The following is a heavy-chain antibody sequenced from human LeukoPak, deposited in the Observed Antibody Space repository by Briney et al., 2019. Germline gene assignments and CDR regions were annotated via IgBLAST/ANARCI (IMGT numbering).Heavy chain of an antibody. D-gene: IGHD5-12*01. CDR1: GYTFTGYY. CDR2: INPNSGGT. CDR3: ARYSGYDNYYYYYMDV. Sequence: GASVKVSCKASGYTFTGYYMHWARQAPGQGLEWMGWINPNSGGTNYAQKFQGRVTMTRDTSISTAYMELSRLRSDDTAVYYCARYSGYDNYYYYYMDVWGKGTTVTVSS. V-gene: IGHV1-2*02. J-gene: IGHJ6*03.